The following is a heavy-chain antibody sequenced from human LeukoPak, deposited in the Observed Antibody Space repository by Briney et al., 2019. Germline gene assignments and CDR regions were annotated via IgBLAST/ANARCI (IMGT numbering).Heavy chain of an antibody. Sequence: GGSLRLSCAASGFTVRSYWMHWVRQAPGKGLVWVSRINSDGSSTSYADSVKGRFTISRDNAKNTLYLQMNSLRAEDTAVYYCARDRSSYARSNWFDPWGQGTLVTVSS. CDR1: GFTVRSYW. CDR2: INSDGSST. D-gene: IGHD2-2*01. CDR3: ARDRSSYARSNWFDP. V-gene: IGHV3-74*01. J-gene: IGHJ5*02.